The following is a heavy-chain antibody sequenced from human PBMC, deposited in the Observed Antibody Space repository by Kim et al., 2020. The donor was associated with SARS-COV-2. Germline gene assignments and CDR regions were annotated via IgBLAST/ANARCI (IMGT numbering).Heavy chain of an antibody. CDR2: DGGTI. CDR3: TTISLGY. V-gene: IGHV3-15*01. Sequence: DGGTIEYAAPVKGRFTISRDDSKNTLYLQMSSLKTEDTAVYYCTTISLGYWGQGTLVTVSS. J-gene: IGHJ4*02. D-gene: IGHD6-13*01.